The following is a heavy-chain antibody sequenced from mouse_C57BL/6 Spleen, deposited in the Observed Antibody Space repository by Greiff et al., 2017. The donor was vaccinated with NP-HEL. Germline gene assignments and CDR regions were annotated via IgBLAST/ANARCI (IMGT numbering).Heavy chain of an antibody. V-gene: IGHV1-55*01. CDR2: IYPGSGST. Sequence: VQLQQPGAELVKPGASVKMSCKASGYTFTSYWITWVKQRPGQGLEWIGDIYPGSGSTNYNEKFKSKATLTVDTSSSTAYMQLSSLTSEDSAVYYCAREGLRLRVFAYWGQGTLVTVSA. CDR3: AREGLRLRVFAY. D-gene: IGHD1-1*01. J-gene: IGHJ3*01. CDR1: GYTFTSYW.